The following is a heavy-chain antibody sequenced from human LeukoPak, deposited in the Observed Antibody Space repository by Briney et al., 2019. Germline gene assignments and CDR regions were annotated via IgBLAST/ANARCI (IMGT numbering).Heavy chain of an antibody. V-gene: IGHV3-15*07. D-gene: IGHD2-2*01. J-gene: IGHJ4*02. CDR1: GFSFNDAW. CDR2: IKRRSDGGTP. Sequence: GGSLRLSCAASGFSFNDAWMNWVRQAPGKGLEWVGRIKRRSDGGTPDYAAPVQGRFTISRDESKNTLYLQMNSLKTGDTAVYYCTTDTRRIDTFAWGQGTLVTVAA. CDR3: TTDTRRIDTFA.